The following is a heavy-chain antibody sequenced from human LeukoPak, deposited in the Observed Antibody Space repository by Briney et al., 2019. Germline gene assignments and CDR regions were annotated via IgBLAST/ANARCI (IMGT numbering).Heavy chain of an antibody. CDR2: INAGNGNT. CDR3: AREAGDYRDYSYYYYGMDV. V-gene: IGHV1-3*01. D-gene: IGHD4-17*01. Sequence: GASVKVSCKASGYTFTSYAMHWVRQAPGQRPEWMGWINAGNGNTKYSQEFQGRVTITRDTSASTAYMEPRSLRSDDTAVYYCAREAGDYRDYSYYYYGMDVWGQGTTVTVSS. J-gene: IGHJ6*02. CDR1: GYTFTSYA.